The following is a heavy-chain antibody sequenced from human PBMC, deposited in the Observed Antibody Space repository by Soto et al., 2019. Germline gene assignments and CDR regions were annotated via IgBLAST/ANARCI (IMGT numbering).Heavy chain of an antibody. J-gene: IGHJ6*02. V-gene: IGHV4-59*01. CDR1: GGSISSYY. D-gene: IGHD6-19*01. CDR2: IYYSGST. Sequence: KPSETLSLTCTVSGGSISSYYWSWIRQPPGKGLEWIGYIYYSGSTNYNPSLKSRVTISVDTSKNQFSLKLSSVTAADTAVYYCARFRRQWLVTYGMDVWGQGTTVTVSS. CDR3: ARFRRQWLVTYGMDV.